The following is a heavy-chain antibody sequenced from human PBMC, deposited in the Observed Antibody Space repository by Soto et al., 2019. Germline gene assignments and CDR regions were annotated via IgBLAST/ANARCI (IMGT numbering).Heavy chain of an antibody. V-gene: IGHV4-28*01. CDR2: IYYSGTT. J-gene: IGHJ4*02. D-gene: IGHD1-26*01. CDR1: GYSISSSNW. CDR3: ASREIQGPIDY. Sequence: QVQLQESGPGLVKPSDTLSLTCAVSGYSISSSNWWGWIRQPPGKGLEWIGYIYYSGTTYYNPSLKSRVAMSVDTAKNQFSLKLTSVTAVDTAVYYCASREIQGPIDYWGQGTLVTVSS.